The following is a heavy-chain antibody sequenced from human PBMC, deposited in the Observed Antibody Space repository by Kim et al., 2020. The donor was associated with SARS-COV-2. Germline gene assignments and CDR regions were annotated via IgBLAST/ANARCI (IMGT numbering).Heavy chain of an antibody. CDR3: VRAPAGDFFDSSGYYIDQ. Sequence: GESLKISCKGSGYNFASYWIGWVRQMPGKGLEWMGIIYPGDSETRYGPSFHGQITISADQSTSSAYLQWSSLKASDTAMYYCVRAPAGDFFDSSGYYIDQGGRGALVIVSS. J-gene: IGHJ4*02. CDR1: GYNFASYW. CDR2: IYPGDSET. D-gene: IGHD3-22*01. V-gene: IGHV5-51*06.